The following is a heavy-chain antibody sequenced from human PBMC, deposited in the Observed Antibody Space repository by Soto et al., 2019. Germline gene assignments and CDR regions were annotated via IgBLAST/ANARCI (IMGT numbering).Heavy chain of an antibody. CDR1: GFTFSSYA. J-gene: IGHJ6*02. Sequence: AGGSLRLSCAASGFTFSSYAMSWVRQAPGKGLEWVSAISGSGGSTYYADSVKGRFTISRDNSKNTLYLQMNSLRAEDTAVYYCAKDRRQVQLERRRPYYYGMDVWGQGTTVTVSS. CDR3: AKDRRQVQLERRRPYYYGMDV. V-gene: IGHV3-23*01. D-gene: IGHD1-1*01. CDR2: ISGSGGST.